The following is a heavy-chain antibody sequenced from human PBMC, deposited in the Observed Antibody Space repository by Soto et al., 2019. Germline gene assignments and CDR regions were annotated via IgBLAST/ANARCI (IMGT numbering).Heavy chain of an antibody. V-gene: IGHV1-18*04. CDR3: AREQSMHYYDSSGALDY. D-gene: IGHD3-22*01. J-gene: IGHJ4*02. CDR1: GYTFTSYG. Sequence: ASVKVSCKASGYTFTSYGISWVRQAPGQGLEWMGWISAYNGNTNYAQKLQGRVTMTTDTSTSTAYMELRSLRSDDTAVYYCAREQSMHYYDSSGALDYWGQGTLVTVYS. CDR2: ISAYNGNT.